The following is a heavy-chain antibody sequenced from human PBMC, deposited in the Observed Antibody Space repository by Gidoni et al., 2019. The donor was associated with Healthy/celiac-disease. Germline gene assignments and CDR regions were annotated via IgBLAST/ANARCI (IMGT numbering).Heavy chain of an antibody. V-gene: IGHV1-69*17. CDR3: ARDGKGEYDSSGYYLYYFDY. J-gene: IGHJ4*02. Sequence: QVQPVQSGAEVKKPGSSVKLSCKSSGGTFSSYAISWVRQAPGQGLEWMGGIIPIFGIANYAQKFQGRVTITADKSTSTAYMELSSLRSEDTAVYYCARDGKGEYDSSGYYLYYFDYWGQGTLVTVSS. CDR2: IIPIFGIA. D-gene: IGHD3-22*01. CDR1: GGTFSSYA.